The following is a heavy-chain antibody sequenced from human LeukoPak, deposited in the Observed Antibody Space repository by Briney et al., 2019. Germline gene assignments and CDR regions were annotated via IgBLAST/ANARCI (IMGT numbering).Heavy chain of an antibody. D-gene: IGHD6-13*01. J-gene: IGHJ4*02. CDR3: SRDLPYSSSWESIDY. V-gene: IGHV1-2*02. CDR1: GYTFTGYY. CDR2: INPNSGGT. Sequence: ASVKVSCKASGYTFTGYYMHWVRQAPGQGLEWMGWINPNSGGTNYAQKFQGRVTMTRDTSISTAYMELSRLRSDDTAVYYCSRDLPYSSSWESIDYWGQGTLATVSS.